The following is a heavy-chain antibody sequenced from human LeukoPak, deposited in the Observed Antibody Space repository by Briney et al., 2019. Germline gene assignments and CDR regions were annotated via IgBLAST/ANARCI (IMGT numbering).Heavy chain of an antibody. Sequence: GASVKVSCKASGYTFTSYGISWVRQAPGQGLEWMGWISAYNGNTNYAQKLQGRVTMTTDTSTSTAYMELRSLRSDDTAVYYCARDKGSYSADAFDIWGQGTMVTVSS. CDR1: GYTFTSYG. V-gene: IGHV1-18*01. CDR2: ISAYNGNT. CDR3: ARDKGSYSADAFDI. J-gene: IGHJ3*02. D-gene: IGHD1-26*01.